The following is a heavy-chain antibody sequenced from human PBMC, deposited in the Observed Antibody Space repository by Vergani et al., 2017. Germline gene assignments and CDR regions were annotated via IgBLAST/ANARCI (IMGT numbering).Heavy chain of an antibody. CDR3: ARAVATARSDGIDV. J-gene: IGHJ6*02. D-gene: IGHD5-12*01. Sequence: QVQLQQWGAGLLKPSETLSLTCAVYGGSFSGYYWSWIRQPPGKGLEWIGEINHSGSTNYNPSRKSRVTISVDTSKNQFSRKLSSVTAADTAVYYCARAVATARSDGIDVWGQGTTVTVSS. CDR1: GGSFSGYY. CDR2: INHSGST. V-gene: IGHV4-34*01.